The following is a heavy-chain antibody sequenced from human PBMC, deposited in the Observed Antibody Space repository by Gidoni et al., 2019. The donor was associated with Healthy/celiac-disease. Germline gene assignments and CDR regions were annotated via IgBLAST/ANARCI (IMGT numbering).Heavy chain of an antibody. CDR1: GYSFTSYW. J-gene: IGHJ3*02. CDR3: ARGVEMATIDDAFDI. CDR2: IYPGDSDT. D-gene: IGHD2-21*01. V-gene: IGHV5-51*03. Sequence: EVQLVQSGAEVKTPGESLKISCKGSGYSFTSYWIGWVRQMPGNGLEWMGIIYPGDSDTRYSPSFQGQVTISADKSISTAYLQWSSLKASDTAMYYCARGVEMATIDDAFDIWGQGTMVTVSS.